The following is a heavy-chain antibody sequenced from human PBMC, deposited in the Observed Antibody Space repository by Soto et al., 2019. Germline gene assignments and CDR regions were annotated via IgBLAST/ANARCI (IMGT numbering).Heavy chain of an antibody. Sequence: GGSLRLSCAASGFTFSSCAMSWVRQAPGKGLEWVSTISGSAGSTYYSDSVEGRFTISRDNSNSMLYLKMNSLRAEDTALYYCSKDPPGDCSGGHCVTTFDSWGQGTQVTVSS. J-gene: IGHJ4*02. CDR2: ISGSAGST. CDR3: SKDPPGDCSGGHCVTTFDS. CDR1: GFTFSSCA. D-gene: IGHD2-15*01. V-gene: IGHV3-23*01.